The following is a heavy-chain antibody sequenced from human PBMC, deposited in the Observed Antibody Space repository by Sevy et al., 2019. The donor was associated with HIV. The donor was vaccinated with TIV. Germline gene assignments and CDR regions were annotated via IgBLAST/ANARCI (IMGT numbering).Heavy chain of an antibody. D-gene: IGHD1-26*01. J-gene: IGHJ4*02. CDR1: GFTFSSYA. V-gene: IGHV3-23*01. CDR3: AKIGSGGYYIFYYFDY. CDR2: MSGSGGST. Sequence: GGSLRLSCAASGFTFSSYAMSWVRQAPGKGLEWVSAMSGSGGSTYYADSVKGRFTIPRDNTQTTLYLQMNSLSAEDTDVYYCAKIGSGGYYIFYYFDYWGQGTLVTVSS.